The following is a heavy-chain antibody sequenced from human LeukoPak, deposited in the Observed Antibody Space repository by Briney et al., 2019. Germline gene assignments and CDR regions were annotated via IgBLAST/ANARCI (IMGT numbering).Heavy chain of an antibody. J-gene: IGHJ4*02. CDR3: AKDGEQWLVEGGYFDY. CDR1: GFTFSSYG. CDR2: ISYDGSNK. Sequence: PGGSLRLSCAASGFTFSSYGMHWVRQAPGKGLEWVAVISYDGSNKYYADSVKGRFTISRDNSKNTLYLQINSLRAEDTAVYYCAKDGEQWLVEGGYFDYWGQGTLVTVSS. D-gene: IGHD6-19*01. V-gene: IGHV3-30*18.